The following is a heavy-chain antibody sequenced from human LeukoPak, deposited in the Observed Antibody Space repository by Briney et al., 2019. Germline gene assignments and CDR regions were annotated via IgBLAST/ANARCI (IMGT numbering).Heavy chain of an antibody. CDR1: GFTFSSYA. CDR2: ISGSGGST. Sequence: GGSLRLSCAASGFTFSSYAMSWVRQAPGKGLEWVSAISGSGGSTYYADSVKGRFTISRDNSKNTLYLQMNSLRAKDTAVYYCAKDRQTYYYGSGSYFPGYWGQGTLVTVSS. V-gene: IGHV3-23*01. J-gene: IGHJ4*02. CDR3: AKDRQTYYYGSGSYFPGY. D-gene: IGHD3-10*01.